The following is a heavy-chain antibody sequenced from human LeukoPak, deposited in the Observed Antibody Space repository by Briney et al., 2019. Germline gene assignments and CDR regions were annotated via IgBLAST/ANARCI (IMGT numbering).Heavy chain of an antibody. J-gene: IGHJ4*02. Sequence: GASVKVSCRISEYSLSDLSIHWVREAPGEGLEWMGGFDSENNKMVYSQKLQGRVTMTEDTSADTAHMELTSLRSEDTAVYFCATDRVYRSSGRSWGFFDYWGQGTLVIVSS. CDR1: EYSLSDLS. CDR2: FDSENNKM. V-gene: IGHV1-24*01. D-gene: IGHD6-19*01. CDR3: ATDRVYRSSGRSWGFFDY.